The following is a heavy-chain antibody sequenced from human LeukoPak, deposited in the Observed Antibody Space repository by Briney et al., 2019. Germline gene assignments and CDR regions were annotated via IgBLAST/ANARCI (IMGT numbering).Heavy chain of an antibody. Sequence: PGGSLRLSCAASGFTFSSYSMNWARQAPGKGLEWVANIKQDGSEKYYVDSVKGRFTISRDNAKNSLYLQMNSLRAEDTAVYYCARDTSPQWPLSYYYYGMDVWGQGTTVTVSS. J-gene: IGHJ6*02. CDR3: ARDTSPQWPLSYYYYGMDV. CDR1: GFTFSSYS. V-gene: IGHV3-7*01. D-gene: IGHD6-19*01. CDR2: IKQDGSEK.